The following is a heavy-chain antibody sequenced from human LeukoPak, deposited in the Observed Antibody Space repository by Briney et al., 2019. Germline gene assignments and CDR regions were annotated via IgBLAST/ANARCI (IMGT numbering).Heavy chain of an antibody. CDR3: ARPSSGYYGNDY. CDR1: GYTFTGYY. CDR2: INPNSGGT. Sequence: ASVKVSCKASGYTFTGYYMHWVRQAPGQGLEWMGWINPNSGGTNYAQKFQGRVTMTRDTSISTAYMELSRLRSDDTAVYYCARPSSGYYGNDYWGQGTLVTVSS. V-gene: IGHV1-2*02. J-gene: IGHJ4*02. D-gene: IGHD3-22*01.